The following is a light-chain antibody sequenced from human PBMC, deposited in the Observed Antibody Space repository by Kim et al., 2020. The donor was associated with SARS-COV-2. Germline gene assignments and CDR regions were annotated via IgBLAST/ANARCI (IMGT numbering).Light chain of an antibody. J-gene: IGLJ3*02. CDR2: TNT. CDR3: ATWDDSLSGWV. V-gene: IGLV1-47*01. Sequence: QSVLTQPPSASETPGQRVTISCSGSSSNIGNNYVYWYQQFPGTAPKLLIYTNTQRPSGVPDRFSGSKSGTSASLAISGLRSEDEADYYCATWDDSLSGWVFGGGTKLTVL. CDR1: SSNIGNNY.